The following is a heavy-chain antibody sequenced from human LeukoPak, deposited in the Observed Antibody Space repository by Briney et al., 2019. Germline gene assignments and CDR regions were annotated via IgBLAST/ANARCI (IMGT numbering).Heavy chain of an antibody. CDR1: GFTFSSYW. CDR2: INHNGNVN. Sequence: GGSLRLSCAASGFTFSSYWMNWARQAPGKGLEWVASINHNGNVNYYVDSVMGRFTISKDNAKNSLYLQMSNLRAEDTAVYFCARGGGLDVWGQGATVTVSS. V-gene: IGHV3-7*03. D-gene: IGHD3-16*01. J-gene: IGHJ6*02. CDR3: ARGGGLDV.